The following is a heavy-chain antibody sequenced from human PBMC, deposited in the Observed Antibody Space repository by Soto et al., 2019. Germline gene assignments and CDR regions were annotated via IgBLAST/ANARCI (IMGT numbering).Heavy chain of an antibody. D-gene: IGHD3-10*01. V-gene: IGHV4-59*01. CDR1: GGSMSEYF. CDR2: VYYLGST. CDR3: ARDGYDGSGSPYPAF. J-gene: IGHJ6*02. Sequence: PSETLSLTXTVSGGSMSEYFWSWIRQSPGKGLEWIGYVYYLGSTDYNPSLKSRVTISVDTSKRQFSLKLSSVTVADTAVYYCARDGYDGSGSPYPAFWGQGTTVTVSS.